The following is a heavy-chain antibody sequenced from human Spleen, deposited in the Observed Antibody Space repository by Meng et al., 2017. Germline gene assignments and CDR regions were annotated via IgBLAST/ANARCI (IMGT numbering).Heavy chain of an antibody. V-gene: IGHV1-18*01. CDR1: GYTLSSDG. J-gene: IGHJ4*02. CDR2: ISAYNGNT. Sequence: QGPLVQSGAEVKKPGASVKVSCEASGYTLSSDGFSWVRQAPGQGLEWLGWISAYNGNTNYAQKLQGRVTMTTDTSTSTAYMELRSLRSDDTAVYYCATDEYSSNWGQGTLVTVSS. D-gene: IGHD6-6*01. CDR3: ATDEYSSN.